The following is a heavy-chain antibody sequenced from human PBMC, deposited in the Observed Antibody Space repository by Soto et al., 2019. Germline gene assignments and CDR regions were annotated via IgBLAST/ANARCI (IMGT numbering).Heavy chain of an antibody. V-gene: IGHV4-31*03. Sequence: QVQLQESGPGLVKPSQTLSLTCTVSGGSISSGGYYWSWIRQHPGKGLEWIGYIYYSGSTYYNPSLKSRVTISVDTSKNQFSLKLSSVTAADTAVYYCARETYYYDSSGSPYYYYGMDVWGQGTTVTVSS. CDR2: IYYSGST. D-gene: IGHD3-22*01. J-gene: IGHJ6*02. CDR3: ARETYYYDSSGSPYYYYGMDV. CDR1: GGSISSGGYY.